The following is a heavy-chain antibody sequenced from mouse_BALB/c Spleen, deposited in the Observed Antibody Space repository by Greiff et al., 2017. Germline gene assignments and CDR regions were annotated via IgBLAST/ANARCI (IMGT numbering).Heavy chain of an antibody. J-gene: IGHJ2*01. CDR3: TRSTDGYYSPDY. V-gene: IGHV1-5*01. CDR2: IYPGNSDT. Sequence: EVQGVESGTVLARPGASVKMSCKASGYTFTSYWMHWVKQRPGQGLEWIGAIYPGNSDTSYNQKFKGKAKLTAVTSTSTAYMELSSLTNEDSAVYYCTRSTDGYYSPDYWGQGTTLTVSS. D-gene: IGHD2-3*01. CDR1: GYTFTSYW.